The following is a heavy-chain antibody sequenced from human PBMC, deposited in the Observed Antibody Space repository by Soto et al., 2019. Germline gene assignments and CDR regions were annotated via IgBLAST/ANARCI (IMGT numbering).Heavy chain of an antibody. CDR1: GFSVSFND. Sequence: EVQLVESGGGLVQPGGSLRLSCAVYGFSVSFNDMTWVRQAPEKGLEWVSVIYKGGSTYHADLVKGRFTVSKDNSNNILYLQMNNLRAEDTAVYYCARLYYHYMDVWGKGTTVTVSS. CDR2: IYKGGST. CDR3: ARLYYHYMDV. V-gene: IGHV3-66*04. J-gene: IGHJ6*03.